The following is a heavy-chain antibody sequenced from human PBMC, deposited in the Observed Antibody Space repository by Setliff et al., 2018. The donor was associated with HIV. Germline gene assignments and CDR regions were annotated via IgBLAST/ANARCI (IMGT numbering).Heavy chain of an antibody. CDR2: IHYSGNT. J-gene: IGHJ4*02. Sequence: SETLSLTCTVSGGSISSGGYYWSWIRQHPGKGLEWIGYIHYSGNTYNNPSLNSRISISEDMSKNKFSLKLSSLTAADTAVYYCARGGLGVVTSFDSWGPGTLVTSPQ. V-gene: IGHV4-31*03. CDR3: ARGGLGVVTSFDS. CDR1: GGSISSGGYY. D-gene: IGHD3-3*01.